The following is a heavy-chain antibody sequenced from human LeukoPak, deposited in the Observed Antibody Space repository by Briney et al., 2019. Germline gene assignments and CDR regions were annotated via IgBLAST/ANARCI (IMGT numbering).Heavy chain of an antibody. Sequence: PGGSLRLSCAASGFIFSSFGMHWVRQAPGKGLEWVAVIWHDGSYKYYLDSVKGRFTISRDNAKNTLYLQMNNLRVEDTAVYYCASSPHDYGDYGNWFDPWGQGTLVTVSS. D-gene: IGHD4-17*01. V-gene: IGHV3-33*01. J-gene: IGHJ5*02. CDR3: ASSPHDYGDYGNWFDP. CDR1: GFIFSSFG. CDR2: IWHDGSYK.